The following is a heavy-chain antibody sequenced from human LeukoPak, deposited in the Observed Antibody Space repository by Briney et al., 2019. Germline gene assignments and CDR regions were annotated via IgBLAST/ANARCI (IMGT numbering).Heavy chain of an antibody. V-gene: IGHV4-39*01. CDR3: ARLPNYYDSSGYYLYYFDY. CDR2: IYYSGST. CDR1: GGSISSSSYY. J-gene: IGHJ4*02. Sequence: SETLSLTCTVSGGSISSSSYYWGWIRQPPGKGLEWIGSIYYSGSTYYNPSLKSRVTISVDTSKNQFSLKPSSVTAADTAVYYCARLPNYYDSSGYYLYYFDYWGQGTLVTVSS. D-gene: IGHD3-22*01.